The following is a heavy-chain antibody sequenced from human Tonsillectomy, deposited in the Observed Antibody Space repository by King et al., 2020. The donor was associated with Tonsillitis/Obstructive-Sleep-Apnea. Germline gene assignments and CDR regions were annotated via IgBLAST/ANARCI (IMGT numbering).Heavy chain of an antibody. CDR1: GFTFRSYG. J-gene: IGHJ6*02. D-gene: IGHD2-2*01. CDR3: SKIVVVPAASHYYYYYAMDV. CDR2: ISFDGSNK. Sequence: VQLVESEGGVVKPGRSLRLSCAASGFTFRSYGMHWVRQAPGKGLEWMAFISFDGSNKYYADSVKGRFTISRDNSKNTLYLQMNSLRAEDTAVYYCSKIVVVPAASHYYYYYAMDVWGQGTTVTVSS. V-gene: IGHV3-30*18.